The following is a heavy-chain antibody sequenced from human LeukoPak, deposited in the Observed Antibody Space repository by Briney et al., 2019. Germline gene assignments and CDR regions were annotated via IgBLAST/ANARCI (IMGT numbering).Heavy chain of an antibody. D-gene: IGHD5-18*01. J-gene: IGHJ4*02. V-gene: IGHV4-4*02. CDR2: IYHSGST. CDR1: GGSTSSNNW. Sequence: SETLSLTSTVSGGSTSSNNWWSWVRQPPGQGLEWIGVIYHSGSTNYNPSLKSRVTISVDKSKNQLSLKLISVTAADTAVYYCARDVGTALVTGDYWGQGTLVTVSP. CDR3: ARDVGTALVTGDY.